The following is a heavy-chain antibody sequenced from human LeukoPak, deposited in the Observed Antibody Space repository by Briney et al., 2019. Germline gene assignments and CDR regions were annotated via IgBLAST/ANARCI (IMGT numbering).Heavy chain of an antibody. V-gene: IGHV3-30*01. D-gene: IGHD4-11*01. CDR2: ISYDGSNK. CDR3: ARDPAVTTDYYYYYMDV. J-gene: IGHJ6*03. CDR1: GFTFSSYA. Sequence: GRSLRLSCAASGFTFSSYAMHWVRQAPGKGLEWVAVISYDGSNKYYADSVKGRFTISRDNSKNTLYLQMNSLRAEDTAVYYCARDPAVTTDYYYYYMDVWGKGTTVTVSS.